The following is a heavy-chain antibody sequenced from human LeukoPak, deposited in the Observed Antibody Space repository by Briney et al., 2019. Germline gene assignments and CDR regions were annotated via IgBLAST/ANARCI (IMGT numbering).Heavy chain of an antibody. CDR2: INHSGST. Sequence: SETLSLTCAVYGGSFSGYYWSWIRQPPGKGLEWIGEINHSGSTYYNPSLKSRVTISVDTSKNQFSLKLSSVTAADTAVYYCARHQGLLWFGELLEPFDPWGQGPLVTVSS. V-gene: IGHV4-34*01. D-gene: IGHD3-10*01. CDR3: ARHQGLLWFGELLEPFDP. J-gene: IGHJ5*02. CDR1: GGSFSGYY.